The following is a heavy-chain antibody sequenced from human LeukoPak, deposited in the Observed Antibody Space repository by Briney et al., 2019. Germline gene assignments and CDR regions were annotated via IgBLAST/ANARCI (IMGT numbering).Heavy chain of an antibody. CDR3: ARAPGPYTTSRFHH. CDR1: GYSFIDYY. J-gene: IGHJ4*02. D-gene: IGHD2-2*01. V-gene: IGHV1-2*02. Sequence: ASVKVSCKTSGYSFIDYYIHWMRQAPGQGPEWMGRIDPHSGGTHYEQKFQVRVTLTRDTSISTVYMELSGLRSDDTAVYYCARAPGPYTTSRFHHWGQGTLVTASS. CDR2: IDPHSGGT.